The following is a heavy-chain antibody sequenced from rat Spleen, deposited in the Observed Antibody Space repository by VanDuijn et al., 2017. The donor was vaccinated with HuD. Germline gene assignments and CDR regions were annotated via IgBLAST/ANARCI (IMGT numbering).Heavy chain of an antibody. CDR3: ARRHYGYTDYFDY. CDR2: MSPSGGNT. V-gene: IGHV5-25*01. D-gene: IGHD1-9*01. Sequence: EVQLVESGGGLVQPGRSMKLSCAASGFTFSSFGMAWVRQAPKKGLDWVASMSPSGGNTYYRDSVQGRFTISRDNAKSTLSLQMDSLRSEDTATYYCARRHYGYTDYFDYWGQGTLVTVSS. J-gene: IGHJ3*01. CDR1: GFTFSSFG.